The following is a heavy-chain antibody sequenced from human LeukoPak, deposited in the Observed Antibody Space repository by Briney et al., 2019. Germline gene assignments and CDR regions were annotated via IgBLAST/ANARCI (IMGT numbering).Heavy chain of an antibody. D-gene: IGHD3-3*01. CDR3: ARGAEYYAIWRGYAGYSDY. J-gene: IGHJ4*02. CDR2: ICHRGST. Sequence: PSETLSLTCTVSGYSISNGYYWGWIRQPPGKGLEWVGSICHRGSTFYNPSLRSRVTISLDRSKKKFSLKLTSVTAADTAVYFCARGAEYYAIWRGYAGYSDYWGQGTLVTVSS. V-gene: IGHV4-38-2*02. CDR1: GYSISNGYY.